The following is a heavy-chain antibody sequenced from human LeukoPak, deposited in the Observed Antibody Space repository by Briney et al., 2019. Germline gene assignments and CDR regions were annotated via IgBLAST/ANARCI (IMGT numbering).Heavy chain of an antibody. V-gene: IGHV4-59*11. J-gene: IGHJ4*02. CDR3: ARADDSYCFDY. CDR2: IYYSGST. CDR1: GGSISSHY. Sequence: SETLSLTCTVSGGSISSHYWSWIRQPPGKGLEWIGYIYYSGSTNYNPSLKSRVTISVDTSKNQFSLKLSSVTAADTAVYYCARADDSYCFDYWGQGTLVTVSS. D-gene: IGHD2-21*02.